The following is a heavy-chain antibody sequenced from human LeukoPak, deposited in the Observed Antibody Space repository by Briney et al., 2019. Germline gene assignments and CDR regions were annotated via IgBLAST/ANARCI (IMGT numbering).Heavy chain of an antibody. V-gene: IGHV3-7*01. Sequence: KPGGSLRLSCAASRFIFSAYWMSWVRQAPGKGLEWVANIKHDGSEKYYVDSVKGRFTISRDNAKNSLYLQMNSLRAEDTAVYYCARDTFSGYGSGSYLQWGQGTLVTVSS. D-gene: IGHD3-10*01. CDR1: RFIFSAYW. CDR2: IKHDGSEK. CDR3: ARDTFSGYGSGSYLQ. J-gene: IGHJ4*02.